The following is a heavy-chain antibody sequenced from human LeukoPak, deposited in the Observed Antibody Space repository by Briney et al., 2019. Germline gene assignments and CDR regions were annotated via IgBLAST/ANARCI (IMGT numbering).Heavy chain of an antibody. Sequence: GGSLRLSCAASGFTFSSYWMRWLRQAPGKGLMWVSRINSDGSSTNYADSVKGRFTISRDNAKNSLYLQMNSLRAEDTAVYYCARNLYYGDYIFDYWGQGTLVTVSS. CDR3: ARNLYYGDYIFDY. J-gene: IGHJ4*02. D-gene: IGHD4-17*01. CDR1: GFTFSSYW. V-gene: IGHV3-74*01. CDR2: INSDGSST.